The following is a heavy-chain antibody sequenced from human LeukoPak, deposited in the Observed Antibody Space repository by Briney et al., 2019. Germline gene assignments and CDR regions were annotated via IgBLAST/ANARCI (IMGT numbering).Heavy chain of an antibody. CDR2: IIPVFGTA. Sequence: SVKVSCKASGGTFITYVISWVRQAPGQGLEWMGGIIPVFGTANYAEKFQDRVTITADKSTSTAYMELSSLRSEDTAMYYWAINQAGYCGGGSCYRHEFYYMDVWGKGTSVTVSS. CDR1: GGTFITYV. D-gene: IGHD2-15*01. V-gene: IGHV1-69*06. CDR3: AINQAGYCGGGSCYRHEFYYMDV. J-gene: IGHJ6*03.